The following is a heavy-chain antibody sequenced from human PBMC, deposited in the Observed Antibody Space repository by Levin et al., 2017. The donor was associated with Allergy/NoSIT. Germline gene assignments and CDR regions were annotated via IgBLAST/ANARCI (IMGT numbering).Heavy chain of an antibody. J-gene: IGHJ6*02. CDR2: INAGNGNT. CDR1: GYTFTSYA. Sequence: ASVKVSCKASGYTFTSYAMHWVRQAPGQRLEWMGWINAGNGNTKYSQKFQGRVTITRDTSASTAYMELSSLRSDDTAVYYCARDREYSSSWYAYNGNDRPVSNYYCYGMDVWGQGTTVTVSS. D-gene: IGHD6-13*01. V-gene: IGHV1-3*01. CDR3: ARDREYSSSWYAYNGNDRPVSNYYCYGMDV.